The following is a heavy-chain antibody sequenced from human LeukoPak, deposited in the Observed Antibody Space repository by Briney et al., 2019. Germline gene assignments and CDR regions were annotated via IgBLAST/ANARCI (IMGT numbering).Heavy chain of an antibody. CDR2: IYYSGST. D-gene: IGHD2-2*01. J-gene: IGHJ3*02. Sequence: KPSQTLSLTCTVSGGSISSGDYYWSWIRQPPGKGLEWIGYIYYSGSTYYNPSLKSRVTISVEPSKNQFSLKMSSVTAADTAVYYCARARGLYCSSTSCYADAFDIWGQGTMVTVSS. CDR3: ARARGLYCSSTSCYADAFDI. CDR1: GGSISSGDYY. V-gene: IGHV4-30-4*08.